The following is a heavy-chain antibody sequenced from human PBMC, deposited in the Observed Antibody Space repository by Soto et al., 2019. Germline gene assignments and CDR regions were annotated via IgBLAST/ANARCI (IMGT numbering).Heavy chain of an antibody. CDR3: ARYIATADAAGYSSSWYFGHGMDV. CDR1: GFTFRSYE. D-gene: IGHD6-13*01. J-gene: IGHJ6*02. Sequence: GSLRLSFAASGFTFRSYEMNRVRHATGKGLEWVSYISSSGSTIYYADSVKGRFTISRDNAKNSLYLQMNSLRAEDTAVYYCARYIATADAAGYSSSWYFGHGMDVWGQGSTVTVSS. V-gene: IGHV3-48*03. CDR2: ISSSGSTI.